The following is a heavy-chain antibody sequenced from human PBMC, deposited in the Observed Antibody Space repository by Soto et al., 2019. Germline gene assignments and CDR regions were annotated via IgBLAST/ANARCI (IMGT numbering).Heavy chain of an antibody. J-gene: IGHJ5*02. Sequence: SVKVSCKASGGTFSSYTISWVRQAPGQGLEWMGRIIPILGIANYAQKFQGRVTITADKSTSTAYMELSSLRSEDTAVYYCASGASGVVVAATWLDPWGQGTLVTVSS. D-gene: IGHD2-15*01. CDR3: ASGASGVVVAATWLDP. V-gene: IGHV1-69*02. CDR2: IIPILGIA. CDR1: GGTFSSYT.